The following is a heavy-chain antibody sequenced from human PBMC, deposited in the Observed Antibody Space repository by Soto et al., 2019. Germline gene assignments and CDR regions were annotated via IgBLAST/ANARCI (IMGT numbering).Heavy chain of an antibody. V-gene: IGHV3-23*01. CDR1: GLTLSNYA. J-gene: IGHJ4*02. CDR3: AXXXXXSFXFVY. Sequence: EVQLLESGXGLVQPGGSLRLSCAASGLTLSNYAMSWLRXXPGXXLEWVSGISISGGNTYYADSVKGRFTISRDNSKNILYLQMNNVXAEDTAXYYXAXXXXXSFXFVYWGQGTLVTVSS. CDR2: ISISGGNT.